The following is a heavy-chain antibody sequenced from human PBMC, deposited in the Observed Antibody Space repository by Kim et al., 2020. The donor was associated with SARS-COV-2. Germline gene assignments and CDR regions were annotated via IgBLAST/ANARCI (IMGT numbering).Heavy chain of an antibody. V-gene: IGHV4-39*01. D-gene: IGHD2-15*01. CDR3: ARRSSAQLGYCSGGSCYSGAYAFDI. J-gene: IGHJ3*02. Sequence: SETLSLTCTVSGGSISSSDYYWGWIRQPPGKGLEWIASIYYSGNTYYNPSLKSRVTISVDTSKNQFSLKLSSVTAADTAIYYCARRSSAQLGYCSGGSCYSGAYAFDIWGQGTMVSVSS. CDR2: IYYSGNT. CDR1: GGSISSSDYY.